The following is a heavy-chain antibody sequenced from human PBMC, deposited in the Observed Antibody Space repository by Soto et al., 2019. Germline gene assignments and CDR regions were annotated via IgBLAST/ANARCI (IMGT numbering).Heavy chain of an antibody. CDR2: ISSSSSYI. CDR3: ARQYPSSSRHFDH. D-gene: IGHD6-6*01. V-gene: IGHV3-21*01. CDR1: GFTFRTYN. Sequence: EVELVESGGGLVKPGGSLRLSCAASGFTFRTYNMIWVRQAPGKGLEWVSSISSSSSYIYYADSVKGRFTISRDNAKNSLYLQMNSLRAEDTAVYYCARQYPSSSRHFDHWGQGSRVIVSS. J-gene: IGHJ4*02.